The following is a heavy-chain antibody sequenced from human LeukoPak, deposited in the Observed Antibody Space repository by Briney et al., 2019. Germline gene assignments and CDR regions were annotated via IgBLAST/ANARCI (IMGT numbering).Heavy chain of an antibody. V-gene: IGHV3-33*06. CDR2: IWYDGSNK. CDR3: AKERGSEFDY. J-gene: IGHJ4*02. Sequence: GGSLRLSCAASGFTFSSYGMHWVRQAPGKGLEWVAVIWYDGSNKYYADSVKGRFTIPRDNSKNTLYLQMNSLRAEDTAVYYCAKERGSEFDYWGQGTLVTVSS. CDR1: GFTFSSYG. D-gene: IGHD3-10*01.